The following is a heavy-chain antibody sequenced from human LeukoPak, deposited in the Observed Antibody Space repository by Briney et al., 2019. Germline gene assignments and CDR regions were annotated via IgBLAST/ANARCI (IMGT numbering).Heavy chain of an antibody. J-gene: IGHJ5*02. D-gene: IGHD2-8*01. CDR2: FEPEESET. Sequence: GASVKVSCKVSGDSLNELSIHWVRQAPGKGLEWMGGFEPEESETLHAEKFEGRVNMTEDTSTGTAYLELSSLRSEDMGVYYCATESGESVMGGLDIWGQGILVTVSS. CDR3: ATESGESVMGGLDI. CDR1: GDSLNELS. V-gene: IGHV1-24*01.